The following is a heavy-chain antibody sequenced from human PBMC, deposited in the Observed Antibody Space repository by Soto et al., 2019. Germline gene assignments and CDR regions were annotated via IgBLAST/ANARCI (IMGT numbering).Heavy chain of an antibody. J-gene: IGHJ6*02. V-gene: IGHV3-21*01. Sequence: PGGSLRLSCAASGFTFSSYSMNWVRQAPGKGLEWVSSISSSSSYIYYADSVKGRFTISRDNAKNSLYLQMNSLRAEDTAVYYCARDLRRYQLLLYYGMDVWGQGTTVTVSS. CDR3: ARDLRRYQLLLYYGMDV. CDR2: ISSSSSYI. CDR1: GFTFSSYS. D-gene: IGHD2-2*01.